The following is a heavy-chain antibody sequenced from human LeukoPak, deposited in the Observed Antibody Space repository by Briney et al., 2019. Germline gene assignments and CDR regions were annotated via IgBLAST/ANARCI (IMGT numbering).Heavy chain of an antibody. CDR2: ISGSGGST. D-gene: IGHD3-22*01. V-gene: IGHV3-23*01. CDR3: AKGARITMIVVVPQYDY. CDR1: GFTFSSYA. Sequence: PGGSLRLSCAASGFTFSSYAMSWVRQAPGKGLEWVSAISGSGGSTYYADSVKGRFTISRDNSKNTLYLQMNSLRAEDTAVYYCAKGARITMIVVVPQYDYWGQGTLVTVSS. J-gene: IGHJ4*02.